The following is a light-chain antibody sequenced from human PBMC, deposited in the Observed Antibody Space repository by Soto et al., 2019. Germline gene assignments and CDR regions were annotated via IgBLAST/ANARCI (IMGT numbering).Light chain of an antibody. CDR3: QNYTIAPIT. J-gene: IGKJ5*01. CDR1: QCINIY. Sequence: DNRVYLSPSSLSATVRDRVTITCRASQCINIYLAWYQQAAGEVPKHLIYGASKLQSGVPSRFRGGGSGTNFTLTISSLQPEDVGTYYCQNYTIAPITFGHVTRLEIK. CDR2: GAS. V-gene: IGKV1-27*01.